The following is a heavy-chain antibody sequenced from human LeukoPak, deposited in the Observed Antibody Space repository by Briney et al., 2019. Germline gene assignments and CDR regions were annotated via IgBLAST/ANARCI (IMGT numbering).Heavy chain of an antibody. CDR2: IYYSGST. CDR3: ARGSYDFWSGYPLYYYYYYMDV. J-gene: IGHJ6*03. V-gene: IGHV4-39*07. Sequence: SETLSLTCTVSGGSIGSTNYYWGWIRQPPGKGLEWIANIYYSGSTYYNPSLKSRVTISVDTSKNQFSLKLSSVTAADTAVYYCARGSYDFWSGYPLYYYYYYMDVWGKGTTVTVSS. CDR1: GGSIGSTNYY. D-gene: IGHD3-3*01.